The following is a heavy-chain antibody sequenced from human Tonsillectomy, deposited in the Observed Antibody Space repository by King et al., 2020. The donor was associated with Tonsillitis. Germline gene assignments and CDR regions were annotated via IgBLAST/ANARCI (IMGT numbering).Heavy chain of an antibody. Sequence: VQLVESGGGVVQPGRSLRLSCAASGFTFSSYAMHWVRQAPGKGLEWVAVTSYDGYNKYYADSVKGRFTISRDNSKNTLYLQMNSLRAEDTAVYYYARDRGEFGVVAATQDYWGQGTLVTVSS. CDR3: ARDRGEFGVVAATQDY. D-gene: IGHD2-15*01. CDR1: GFTFSSYA. CDR2: TSYDGYNK. J-gene: IGHJ4*02. V-gene: IGHV3-30*04.